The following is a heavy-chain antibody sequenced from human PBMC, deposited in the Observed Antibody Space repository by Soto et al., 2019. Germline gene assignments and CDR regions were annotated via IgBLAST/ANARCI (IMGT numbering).Heavy chain of an antibody. D-gene: IGHD2-21*01. Sequence: GGSLRLSCAASGFTFSNAWISWVRQAPGKGLEWVGRIKSKTDGGTTDYAAPVKGRFTISRDDSKNTLYLQMNSLKTEDTAVYYCTTNALAYCGGDCYGYWGQGTLVTVSS. V-gene: IGHV3-15*01. CDR3: TTNALAYCGGDCYGY. CDR1: GFTFSNAW. CDR2: IKSKTDGGTT. J-gene: IGHJ4*02.